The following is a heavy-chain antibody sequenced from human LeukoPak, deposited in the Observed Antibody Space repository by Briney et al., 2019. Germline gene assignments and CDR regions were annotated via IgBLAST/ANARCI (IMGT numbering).Heavy chain of an antibody. D-gene: IGHD6-13*01. CDR3: ARGGAAGYYYYYGMDV. CDR2: INHSGST. V-gene: IGHV4-34*01. J-gene: IGHJ6*02. Sequence: SETPSLTCAVYGGSFRGYYWSWIRQPPGKGREGMGEINHSGSTNYNPSLKSRGTISVDTSKNQFSLKLSSVPAADTAVYYCARGGAAGYYYYYGMDVCGQGTTATVSS. CDR1: GGSFRGYY.